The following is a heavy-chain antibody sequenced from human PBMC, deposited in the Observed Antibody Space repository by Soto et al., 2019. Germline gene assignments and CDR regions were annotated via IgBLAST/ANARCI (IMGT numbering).Heavy chain of an antibody. J-gene: IGHJ6*02. Sequence: KASETLSLTCAVSGGSISSSNWCSWVRQPPGKGLEWIGEIYHSGSTNYNPSLKSRVTISVDKSKNQFSLKLSSVTAADTAVYYCARIGDFYYYYYGMDVWGQGTTVTVSS. CDR2: IYHSGST. CDR1: GGSISSSNW. CDR3: ARIGDFYYYYYGMDV. V-gene: IGHV4-4*02. D-gene: IGHD3-3*01.